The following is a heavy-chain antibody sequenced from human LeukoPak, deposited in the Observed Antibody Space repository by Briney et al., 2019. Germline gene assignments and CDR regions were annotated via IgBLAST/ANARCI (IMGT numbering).Heavy chain of an antibody. CDR1: GYTFTGYY. V-gene: IGHV1-2*04. CDR2: INPNSGGT. D-gene: IGHD6-13*01. CDR3: ARAGYSSSWYLF. J-gene: IGHJ1*01. Sequence: ASVKVSCKASGYTFTGYYMHWVRQAPGQGLEWMGWINPNSGGTNYAQKFQGWVTMTRDTSISTAYMELSRLRSEDTAVYYCARAGYSSSWYLFWGQGTLVTVSS.